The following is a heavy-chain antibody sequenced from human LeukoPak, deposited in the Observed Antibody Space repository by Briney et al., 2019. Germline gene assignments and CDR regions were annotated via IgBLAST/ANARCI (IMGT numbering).Heavy chain of an antibody. CDR2: INPNSGGT. D-gene: IGHD2-8*01. J-gene: IGHJ3*02. CDR3: AREDIVLMVYAIDGAFDI. Sequence: ASVKVSCKASGYTFTGYYMHWVRQAPGQGLEWMGWINPNSGGTNYAQKFQGRVTMTRDTSISTAYMELSRLRSDDTAVYYCAREDIVLMVYAIDGAFDIWGQGTMDTVSS. V-gene: IGHV1-2*02. CDR1: GYTFTGYY.